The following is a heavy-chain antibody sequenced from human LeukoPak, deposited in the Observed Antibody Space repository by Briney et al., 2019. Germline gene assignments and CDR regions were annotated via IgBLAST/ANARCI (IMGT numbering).Heavy chain of an antibody. CDR2: IYPGDSDT. CDR1: YW. CDR3: ARRGRQSRQWLVDY. V-gene: IGHV5-51*01. Sequence: YWSWIRQHPGKGLEWMGIIYPGDSDTRYSPSFQGQVTISADKSISTAYLQWSSLKASDTAMYYCARRGRQSRQWLVDYWGQGTLVTVSS. J-gene: IGHJ4*02. D-gene: IGHD6-19*01.